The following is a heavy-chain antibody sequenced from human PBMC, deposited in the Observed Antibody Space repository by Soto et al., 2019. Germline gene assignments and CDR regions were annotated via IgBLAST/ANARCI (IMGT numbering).Heavy chain of an antibody. CDR1: GFTFSSYD. CDR3: AKGGIPARPYYYYGMDV. Sequence: GGSLRLSCAASGFTFSSYDMHWVRQATGKGLEWVSAIGTAGDTYYPGSVKGRFTISRENAKNSLYLQMNSLRAGDTAVYYCAKGGIPARPYYYYGMDVWGQGTTVTVSS. J-gene: IGHJ6*02. D-gene: IGHD6-6*01. V-gene: IGHV3-13*01. CDR2: IGTAGDT.